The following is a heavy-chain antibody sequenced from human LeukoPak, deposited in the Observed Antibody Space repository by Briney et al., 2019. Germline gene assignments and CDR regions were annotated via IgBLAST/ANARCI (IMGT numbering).Heavy chain of an antibody. CDR1: GYIFTDYA. D-gene: IGHD3-9*01. CDR3: ARGGENFDWLSPFDY. Sequence: ASVKVSCKSSGYIFTDYAINWVRQAPGQGLEWMGGIIPIFGTASYAQKFQGRVMITADESTSTAYMELSSLRSEDTAVYYCARGGENFDWLSPFDYWGRGTLVTVSS. J-gene: IGHJ4*02. V-gene: IGHV1-69*13. CDR2: IIPIFGTA.